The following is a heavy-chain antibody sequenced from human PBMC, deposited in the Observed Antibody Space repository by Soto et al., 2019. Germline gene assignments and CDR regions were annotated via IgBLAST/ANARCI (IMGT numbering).Heavy chain of an antibody. CDR1: GFTFSNAW. Sequence: GGSLRLSCAAPGFTFSNAWMNWVRQAPGKGLEWVGRIKSKTDGGTTDYAAPVKGRFTISRDDSKNTLYLQMNSLKTEDTAVYYCTTDVDFWSGSGVYYYYYGMDVWGQGTTVTVSS. D-gene: IGHD3-3*01. J-gene: IGHJ6*02. CDR3: TTDVDFWSGSGVYYYYYGMDV. V-gene: IGHV3-15*07. CDR2: IKSKTDGGTT.